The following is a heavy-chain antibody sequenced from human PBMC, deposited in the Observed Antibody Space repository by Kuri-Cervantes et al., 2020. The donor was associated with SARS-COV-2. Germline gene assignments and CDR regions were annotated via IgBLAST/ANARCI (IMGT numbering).Heavy chain of an antibody. V-gene: IGHV1-24*01. CDR3: ATAYCGGDCYSRADAFDI. CDR2: FDPEDSET. Sequence: ASVKVSCKVSGYTLTELSMHWVRQAPGKGLEWMGGFDPEDSETIYAQKFQGRVTMTEDTSTDTAYMELSSLRSEDTAVYYCATAYCGGDCYSRADAFDIWGQGTMVTVSS. J-gene: IGHJ3*02. CDR1: GYTLTELS. D-gene: IGHD2-21*01.